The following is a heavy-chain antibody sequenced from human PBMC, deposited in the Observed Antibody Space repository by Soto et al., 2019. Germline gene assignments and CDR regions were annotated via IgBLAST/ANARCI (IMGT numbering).Heavy chain of an antibody. CDR2: INHSGST. CDR1: GGSFSGYY. Sequence: QVQLQQWGAGLLKPSETLSLTCAVYGGSFSGYYWSWIRQPPGKGLEWIGEINHSGSTNYNPSLKSRVTISVDTSKTQFSLKLSSVTAADTAVYYCARSGVDTAMVTGARRGPRPRDTRIAVAGTDYWGQGTLVTVSS. J-gene: IGHJ4*02. CDR3: ARSGVDTAMVTGARRGPRPRDTRIAVAGTDY. V-gene: IGHV4-34*01. D-gene: IGHD5-18*01.